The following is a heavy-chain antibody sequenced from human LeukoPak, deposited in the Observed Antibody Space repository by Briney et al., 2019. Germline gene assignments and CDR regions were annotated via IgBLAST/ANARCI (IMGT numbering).Heavy chain of an antibody. V-gene: IGHV3-7*03. CDR1: GFTFSGFW. J-gene: IGHJ3*01. CDR2: INSDGSEG. Sequence: GGTLRLSCAVSGFTFSGFWMSWSRQAPGKGLEWVASINSDGSEGYYADVVKGRFTISRDNAKNSLYLQINSLRAEDTAVYYCARSSYSSSSSVWGQGTMVTVSS. CDR3: ARSSYSSSSSV. D-gene: IGHD6-6*01.